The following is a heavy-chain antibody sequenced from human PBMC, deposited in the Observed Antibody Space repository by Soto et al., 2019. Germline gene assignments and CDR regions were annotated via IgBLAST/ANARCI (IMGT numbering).Heavy chain of an antibody. CDR1: GFIFKMYW. Sequence: LRLSCAASGFIFKMYWMDWVRQSPGKGLVWISRIYNDGTYSDYADSVRGRFTISRDNVNDTLYLQMNNLRAEDSGLYYCTRGPRPISTGTGAYWGQGTQVTVSS. CDR3: TRGPRPISTGTGAY. CDR2: IYNDGTYS. D-gene: IGHD3-10*01. V-gene: IGHV3-74*01. J-gene: IGHJ4*02.